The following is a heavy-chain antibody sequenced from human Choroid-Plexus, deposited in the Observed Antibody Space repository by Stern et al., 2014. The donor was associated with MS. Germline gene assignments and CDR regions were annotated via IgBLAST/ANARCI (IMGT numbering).Heavy chain of an antibody. Sequence: VQLVESGGGVVQPGRPLTLSCAASGFSFSSFCMHWVRQAPGKWLEWVALISYDGSKDYADSVKGRFAISRDNSKNTLYLQMNSLRAEDTAVYYCAKDRHYLTFFFDFWGQGSLVTVSS. CDR3: AKDRHYLTFFFDF. CDR1: GFSFSSFC. V-gene: IGHV3-30*18. D-gene: IGHD3-10*01. J-gene: IGHJ4*02. CDR2: ISYDGSK.